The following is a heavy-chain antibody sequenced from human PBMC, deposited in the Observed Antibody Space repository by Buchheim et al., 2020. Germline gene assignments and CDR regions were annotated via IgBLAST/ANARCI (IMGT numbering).Heavy chain of an antibody. Sequence: QVQLVESGGGVVQPGRSLRLSCAASGFTFSSYGMHWVRQAPGKGLEWVAVISYDGSNKYYADSVKGRFTISRDNSKNTLYLQMNSLRAEDTAVYYCAKDSLGVSYYFDYWGQGTL. CDR2: ISYDGSNK. D-gene: IGHD3-10*01. J-gene: IGHJ4*02. CDR3: AKDSLGVSYYFDY. V-gene: IGHV3-30*18. CDR1: GFTFSSYG.